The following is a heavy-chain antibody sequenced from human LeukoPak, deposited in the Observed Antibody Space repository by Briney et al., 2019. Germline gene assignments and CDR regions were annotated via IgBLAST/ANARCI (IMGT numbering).Heavy chain of an antibody. CDR1: GYSFTSYW. CDR2: IYPGDSDT. V-gene: IGHV5-51*01. CDR3: ASQTAATGNGAFDI. J-gene: IGHJ3*02. D-gene: IGHD6-13*01. Sequence: GESLLLSCKGSGYSFTSYWIAWVRQMPGKGLEWMGIIYPGDSDTRYSPSFQGQVAISADKSISTAYLQWSSLKASDTAMYYCASQTAATGNGAFDIWGQGTMVTVSS.